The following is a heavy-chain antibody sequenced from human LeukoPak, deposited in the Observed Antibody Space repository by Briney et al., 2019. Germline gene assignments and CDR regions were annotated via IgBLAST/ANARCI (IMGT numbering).Heavy chain of an antibody. D-gene: IGHD6-19*01. CDR3: TRVAIAVAGGYFDY. CDR1: GFTFGDYA. J-gene: IGHJ4*02. V-gene: IGHV3-49*04. Sequence: GGSLRLSCTASGFTFGDYAMSWVRQAPGKGLEWVGFIRSKAYGGTTEYAASVKGRFTISRDDSKSIAYLQMNSLKTEDTAVYYCTRVAIAVAGGYFDYWGQGTLVTVSS. CDR2: IRSKAYGGTT.